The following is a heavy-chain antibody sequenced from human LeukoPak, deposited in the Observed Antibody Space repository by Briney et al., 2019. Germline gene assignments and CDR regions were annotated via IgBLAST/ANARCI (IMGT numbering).Heavy chain of an antibody. CDR3: TTARLYYYYGMDV. Sequence: GGSLRLSCAASGFTFSNAWMSWVRQAPGKGLEWVGRIKSKTDGGTTDYAAPVKGRFTISRDGSKNTLYLQMNSLKTEDTAVYYCTTARLYYYYGMDVWGKGTTVTVSS. V-gene: IGHV3-15*01. CDR2: IKSKTDGGTT. J-gene: IGHJ6*04. D-gene: IGHD5-12*01. CDR1: GFTFSNAW.